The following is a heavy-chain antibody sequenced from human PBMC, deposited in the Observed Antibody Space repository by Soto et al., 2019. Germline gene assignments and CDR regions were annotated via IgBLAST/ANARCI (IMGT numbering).Heavy chain of an antibody. J-gene: IGHJ6*02. CDR2: INHRGSS. D-gene: IGHD1-7*01. CDR1: GGSLSGYY. V-gene: IGHV4-34*01. Sequence: QVQLQQWGAGLLKPSETLSLTCAVNGGSLSGYYWSWIRQSPGKGLEWIGEINHRGSSDYNPSLQRRVTTSIGASKNHVTLELTSVTAGDTAVYYGARSDNRNSLYGVDVWGQGTAVTVSS. CDR3: ARSDNRNSLYGVDV.